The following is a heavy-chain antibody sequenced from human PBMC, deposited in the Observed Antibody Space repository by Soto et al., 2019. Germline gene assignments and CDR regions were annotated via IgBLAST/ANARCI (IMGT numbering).Heavy chain of an antibody. V-gene: IGHV3-66*01. CDR3: AILVAGWSAFAY. CDR2: IYSGGST. J-gene: IGHJ4*02. Sequence: PGGSLRVSCAASGFTVSSNYMSWVRQAPGKGLEWVSVIYSGGSTYYADSVKGRFTISRDNSKNTLYLQMNSLRAEDTAVYYCAILVAGWSAFAYWGQGTLVTVSS. D-gene: IGHD6-19*01. CDR1: GFTVSSNY.